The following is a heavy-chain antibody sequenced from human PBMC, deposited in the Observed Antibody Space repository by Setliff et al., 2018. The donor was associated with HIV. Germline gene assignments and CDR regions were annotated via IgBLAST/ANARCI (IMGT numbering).Heavy chain of an antibody. D-gene: IGHD3-9*01. Sequence: SETLSLTCTVFGGSISSSNYYWGWIRQPPGKGLEWIVSIYYTGSTNYNPPLKSRVTMSRATSRNQFSLKLSSVTAADTAVYYCARGHDNKYYYFYYMDVWGKGTTVTVS. CDR2: IYYTGST. CDR1: GGSISSSNYY. V-gene: IGHV4-39*07. J-gene: IGHJ6*03. CDR3: ARGHDNKYYYFYYMDV.